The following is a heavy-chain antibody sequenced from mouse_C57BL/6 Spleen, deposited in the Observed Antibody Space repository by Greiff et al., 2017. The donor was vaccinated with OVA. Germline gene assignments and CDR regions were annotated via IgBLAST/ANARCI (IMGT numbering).Heavy chain of an antibody. CDR3: ATLRPLYWYFDV. D-gene: IGHD1-2*01. CDR1: GFTFSDYG. J-gene: IGHJ1*03. CDR2: ISSGSSTI. Sequence: EVKLMESGGGLVKPGGSLKLSCAASGFTFSDYGMHWVRQAPEKGLEWVAYISSGSSTIYYADTVKGRFTISRDNAKNTLFLQMTSLRSEDTAMYYCATLRPLYWYFDVWGTGTTVTVSS. V-gene: IGHV5-17*01.